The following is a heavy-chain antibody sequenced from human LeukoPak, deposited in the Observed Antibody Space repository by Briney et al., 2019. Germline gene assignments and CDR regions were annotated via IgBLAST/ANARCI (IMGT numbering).Heavy chain of an antibody. CDR1: GFPFGSEA. Sequence: GGSLRLSCTVSGFPFGSEAMSWVRQAPGRGLEWVSSISPAGGTTYYADSVKGRFTISRDNSKNTLYVQMNSLRVEDTAVYYCAKSRSGSSNWALRIFDNWGQGTLVSVSS. J-gene: IGHJ4*02. V-gene: IGHV3-23*01. CDR3: AKSRSGSSNWALRIFDN. CDR2: ISPAGGTT. D-gene: IGHD6-13*01.